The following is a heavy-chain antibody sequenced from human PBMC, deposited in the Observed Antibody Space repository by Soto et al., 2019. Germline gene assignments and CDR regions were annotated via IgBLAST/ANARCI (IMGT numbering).Heavy chain of an antibody. Sequence: GGSLRLSCAASGFNFNNYAMHWVRQAPGKGLEWVAVISYDGSNKYYADSVKGRFTVSRDNSDNTLYLQMSSLRVEDTAVYYCAKIPCREYCSTTTTAFGEWGQGTMVTVSS. D-gene: IGHD2-2*01. V-gene: IGHV3-30*18. J-gene: IGHJ4*03. CDR2: ISYDGSNK. CDR3: AKIPCREYCSTTTTAFGE. CDR1: GFNFNNYA.